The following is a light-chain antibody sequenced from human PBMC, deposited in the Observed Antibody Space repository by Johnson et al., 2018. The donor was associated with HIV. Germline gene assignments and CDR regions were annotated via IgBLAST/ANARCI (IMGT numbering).Light chain of an antibody. CDR3: GTCDSSLIAGGV. J-gene: IGLJ1*01. Sequence: QSVLTQPPSVSAAPGQKVTISCSGSSSNIGNNYVSWYQQLPGTAPKLLIYENNKRPSGIPDRFSGSKSGTSATLGITGLQTGDEADYYCGTCDSSLIAGGVFGTGTKVTVL. V-gene: IGLV1-51*02. CDR2: ENN. CDR1: SSNIGNNY.